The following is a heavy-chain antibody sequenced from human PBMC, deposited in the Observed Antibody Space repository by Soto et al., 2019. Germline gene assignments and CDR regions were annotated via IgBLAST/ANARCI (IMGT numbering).Heavy chain of an antibody. D-gene: IGHD5-18*01. J-gene: IGHJ4*02. V-gene: IGHV4-34*01. CDR1: GGSFSGYY. Sequence: QVQLQQWGAGLLKPSETLSLTCAVYGGSFSGYYWSWIRQPPGKGLEWIGKINHSGSTNYNPSLKSRVTISVDTCKYQSSLKLSSVTAADAAVSYCASRLSIQLRAHRGQGTLVTVSS. CDR2: INHSGST. CDR3: ASRLSIQLRAH.